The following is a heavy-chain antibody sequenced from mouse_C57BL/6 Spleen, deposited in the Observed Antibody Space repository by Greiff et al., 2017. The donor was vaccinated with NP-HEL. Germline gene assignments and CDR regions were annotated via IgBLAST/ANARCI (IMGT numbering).Heavy chain of an antibody. CDR3: ARHLPAFYAMDY. Sequence: DVMLVESGGGLVKPGGSLKLSCAASGFTFSDYGMHWVRQAPEKGLEWVAYISSGSSTIYYADTVKGRFTISRDNAKNTLFLQMTSLRSEDTAMYYCARHLPAFYAMDYWGQGTSVTVSS. J-gene: IGHJ4*01. D-gene: IGHD5-1*01. CDR2: ISSGSSTI. CDR1: GFTFSDYG. V-gene: IGHV5-17*01.